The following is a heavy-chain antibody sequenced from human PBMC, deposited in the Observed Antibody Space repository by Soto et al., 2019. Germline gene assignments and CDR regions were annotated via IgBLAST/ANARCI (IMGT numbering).Heavy chain of an antibody. Sequence: GGSLRLSCAASGFTFSSYWMHCVRQAPGKGLVWFSRINSDGSSTSYADSVKGRFTISRDNAKNTLYLQMNSLRAEDTAVYYCAREKFLANWGQGTLVTVSS. CDR3: AREKFLAN. D-gene: IGHD2-21*01. V-gene: IGHV3-74*01. CDR2: INSDGSST. J-gene: IGHJ4*02. CDR1: GFTFSSYW.